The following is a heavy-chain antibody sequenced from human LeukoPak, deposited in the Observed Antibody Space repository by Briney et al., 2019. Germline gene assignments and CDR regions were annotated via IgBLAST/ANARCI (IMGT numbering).Heavy chain of an antibody. D-gene: IGHD3-22*01. J-gene: IGHJ4*02. CDR3: ARDTDYYDSSGYYYNIDY. CDR1: GFTFSSYA. CDR2: ISSDGSNK. Sequence: PGRSLRLSCAASGFTFSSYAMHWVRQAPGKGLEWVAVISSDGSNKYYADSVKGRFTISRDNSKNTLYLQMNSLRAEDTAVYYCARDTDYYDSSGYYYNIDYWGQGTLVTVSS. V-gene: IGHV3-30*04.